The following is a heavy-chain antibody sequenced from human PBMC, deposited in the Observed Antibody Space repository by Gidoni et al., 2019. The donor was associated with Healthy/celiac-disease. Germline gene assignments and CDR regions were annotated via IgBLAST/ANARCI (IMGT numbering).Heavy chain of an antibody. D-gene: IGHD6-19*01. CDR3: ARVIGRLEPAYAFDI. CDR1: GYTFTSSG. J-gene: IGHJ3*02. CDR2: ISAYNGNT. Sequence: QVQLVQSGAEVKKPGASVKVSCKASGYTFTSSGSSWVRQAPGQGLEWMGWISAYNGNTNYAQKLQGRVTMTTDTSTSTADMELRSLRSDDTAVYYCARVIGRLEPAYAFDIWGQGTMVTVSS. V-gene: IGHV1-18*01.